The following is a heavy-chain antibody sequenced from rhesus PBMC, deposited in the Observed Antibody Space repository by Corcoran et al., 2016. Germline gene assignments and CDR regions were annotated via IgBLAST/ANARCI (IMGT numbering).Heavy chain of an antibody. CDR1: GYTFTDYY. CDR2: INPYNGNT. D-gene: IGHD2-21*01. V-gene: IGHV1S2*01. Sequence: QVQLVQSGAEVKKPGSSVKVSCKASGYTFTDYYMHWVRQAPRQGLEWMGWINPYNGNTKYAQKFQGRVTMTRETSTSTAFMELSSLRSEDTAVYYCARGPWYGTGSGCYADWYFDLWGPGTPITISS. J-gene: IGHJ2*01. CDR3: ARGPWYGTGSGCYADWYFDL.